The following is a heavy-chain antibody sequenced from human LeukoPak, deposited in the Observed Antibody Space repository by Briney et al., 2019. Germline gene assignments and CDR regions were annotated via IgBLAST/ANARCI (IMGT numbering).Heavy chain of an antibody. V-gene: IGHV1-69*13. CDR1: GGTFSSYA. CDR2: IIPIFGTA. CDR3: ARVPPRFCSSTSCYTSYYYYGMDV. J-gene: IGHJ6*02. Sequence: SVKVSCKASGGTFSSYAISWVRQAPGQGLEWMGGIIPIFGTANYAQKFQGRVTITADESTSTAYMELSSLRPEDTAVYYCARVPPRFCSSTSCYTSYYYYGMDVWGQGTTVTVSS. D-gene: IGHD2-2*02.